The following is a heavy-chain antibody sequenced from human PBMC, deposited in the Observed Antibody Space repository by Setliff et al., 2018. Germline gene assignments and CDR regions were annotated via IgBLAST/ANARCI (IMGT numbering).Heavy chain of an antibody. D-gene: IGHD3-10*01. J-gene: IGHJ4*02. Sequence: SETLSLTCTVSDGSLYSGNYYWTWIRQPAGKALEWIGHIHGIEGTHYNPSLESRVTISRDKSPNQFSLMLRSVTAADTALYYCARGYYNGRGYYYLPCSFDSWGRGIVVTVSS. CDR2: IHGIEGT. V-gene: IGHV4-61*09. CDR3: ARGYYNGRGYYYLPCSFDS. CDR1: DGSLYSGNYY.